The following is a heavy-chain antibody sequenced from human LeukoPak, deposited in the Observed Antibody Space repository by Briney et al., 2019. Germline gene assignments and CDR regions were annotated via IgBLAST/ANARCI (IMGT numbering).Heavy chain of an antibody. Sequence: SETLSLTCAVYGGSFSGYYWSWIRQPPGKGLEWIGEINHSGSTNYNPSLKSRVTISVDASKNQFSLKLSSVTAADTAVYYCARGFGGSFSVWGQGTLGTVSS. CDR3: ARGFGGSFSV. J-gene: IGHJ4*02. V-gene: IGHV4-34*01. CDR1: GGSFSGYY. CDR2: INHSGST. D-gene: IGHD1-26*01.